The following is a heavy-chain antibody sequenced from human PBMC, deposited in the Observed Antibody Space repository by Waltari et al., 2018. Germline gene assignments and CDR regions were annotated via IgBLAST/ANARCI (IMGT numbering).Heavy chain of an antibody. D-gene: IGHD1-26*01. CDR1: GRSFSGYY. CDR3: ARGDSGSYYADY. CDR2: INHSGST. Sequence: QVQLQQWGAGLLKPSETLSLTCAVYGRSFSGYYWSWIRQPPGKGLEWIGEINHSGSTNYNPSLKSRVTISVDTSKNQFSLKLSSVTAADTAVYYCARGDSGSYYADYWGQGTLVTVSS. J-gene: IGHJ4*02. V-gene: IGHV4-34*01.